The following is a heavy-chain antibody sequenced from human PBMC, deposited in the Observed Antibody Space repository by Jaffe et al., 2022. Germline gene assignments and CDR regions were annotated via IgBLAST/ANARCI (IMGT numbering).Heavy chain of an antibody. CDR1: GFTFSSYW. CDR2: IKQDGSEK. D-gene: IGHD4-17*01. V-gene: IGHV3-7*05. CDR3: ARDHDYGDCWFDP. Sequence: EVQLVESGGGLVQPGGSLRLSCAASGFTFSSYWMSWVRQAPGKGLEWVANIKQDGSEKYYVDSVKGRFTISRDNAKNSLYLQMNSLRAEDTAVYYCARDHDYGDCWFDPWGQGTLVTVSS. J-gene: IGHJ5*02.